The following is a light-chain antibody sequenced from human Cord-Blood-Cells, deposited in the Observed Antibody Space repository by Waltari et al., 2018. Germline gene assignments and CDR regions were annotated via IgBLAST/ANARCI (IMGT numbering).Light chain of an antibody. J-gene: IGLJ1*01. CDR2: YDS. V-gene: IGLV3-21*04. CDR3: QVWDGSSDHYV. Sequence: SSVLTQPPSVSVAPGKTARLTCGGNNLGSKSVHWYQQKPGQAPVLVIYYDSDRPSGIPERFSGSNSGNTATLTISRVEAGDEADYYCQVWDGSSDHYVFGTGTKVTVL. CDR1: NLGSKS.